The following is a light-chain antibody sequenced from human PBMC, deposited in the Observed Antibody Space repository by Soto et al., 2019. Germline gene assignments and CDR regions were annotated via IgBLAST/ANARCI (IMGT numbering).Light chain of an antibody. J-gene: IGLJ3*02. Sequence: QSALTQPASVSGSPAQSITISCTGTSSDGGSYNLVSWYQQHPGKAPKLMIYEGSKRPAGVSNRFSGSKSGNTASLTISGLQAEDEADYYCCSYAGSRVFGGGTKLTVL. CDR2: EGS. CDR3: CSYAGSRV. CDR1: SSDGGSYNL. V-gene: IGLV2-23*01.